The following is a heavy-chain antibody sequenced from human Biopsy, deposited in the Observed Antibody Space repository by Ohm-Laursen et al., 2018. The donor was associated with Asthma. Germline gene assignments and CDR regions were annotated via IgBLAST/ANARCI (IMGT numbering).Heavy chain of an antibody. D-gene: IGHD2-2*01. CDR2: INSGFGTT. Sequence: SVKVSCKSLGGTFNTYVIGWVRQAPGQGLEWMGGINSGFGTTTYPQKLQDRVTITADDSTSTVYMELSSLRSEDTAVYYCARKAGSCISRTCYSLDFWGQGTLVTVSS. CDR3: ARKAGSCISRTCYSLDF. J-gene: IGHJ4*02. CDR1: GGTFNTYV. V-gene: IGHV1-69*13.